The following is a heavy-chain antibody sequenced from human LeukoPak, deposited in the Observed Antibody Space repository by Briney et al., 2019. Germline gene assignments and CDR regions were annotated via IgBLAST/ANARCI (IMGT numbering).Heavy chain of an antibody. CDR1: GGSLSSGSYY. Sequence: SETLSLTCTVSGGSLSSGSYYWRWIRQPAGKGLEWVGRIYTSGSTNYNPSLKSRVTISVDTSKNQFSLKLSSVTAADTAVYYCARLRDNWFDPWGQGTLVTVSS. J-gene: IGHJ5*02. V-gene: IGHV4-61*02. CDR3: ARLRDNWFDP. CDR2: IYTSGST.